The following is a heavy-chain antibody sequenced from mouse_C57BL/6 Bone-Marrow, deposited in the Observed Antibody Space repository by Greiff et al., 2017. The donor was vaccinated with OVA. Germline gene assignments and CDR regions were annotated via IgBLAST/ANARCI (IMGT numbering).Heavy chain of an antibody. CDR2: IRSKSNNYAT. V-gene: IGHV10-1*01. CDR1: GFSFNTYA. CDR3: VRQGYDYDPYYVDY. J-gene: IGHJ2*01. D-gene: IGHD2-4*01. Sequence: EVHLVESGGGLVQPKGSLKLSCAASGFSFNTYAMNWVRQAPGKGLEWVARIRSKSNNYATYYADSVKDRFTISRDDSESMLYLQMNNLKTEDTAMYYCVRQGYDYDPYYVDYWGQGTTLTVSS.